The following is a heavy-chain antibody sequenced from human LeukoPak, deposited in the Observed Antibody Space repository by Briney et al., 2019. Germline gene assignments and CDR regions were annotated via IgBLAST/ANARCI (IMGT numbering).Heavy chain of an antibody. V-gene: IGHV1-2*02. J-gene: IGHJ4*02. CDR2: INPNSGGT. CDR3: ARAPPAGTDYFDY. CDR1: GGTFSSYA. Sequence: ASVKVSCKASGGTFSSYAISWVRQAPGQGLEWMGWINPNSGGTNYAQKFQGRVTMTRDTSISTAYMELSRLRSGDTAVYYCARAPPAGTDYFDYWGQGTLVTVSS. D-gene: IGHD6-13*01.